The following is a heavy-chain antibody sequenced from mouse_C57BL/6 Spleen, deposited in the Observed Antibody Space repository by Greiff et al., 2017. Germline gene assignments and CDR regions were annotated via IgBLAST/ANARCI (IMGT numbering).Heavy chain of an antibody. D-gene: IGHD1-1*01. Sequence: SCSSYWMHWVKQRPGQGLEWIGNINPSNGGTNYNEKFKSKATLTVDKSSSTAYMQLSSLTSEDSAVYYCAREVLLRVGYFDVWGTGTTVTVSS. CDR3: AREVLLRVGYFDV. CDR1: SCSSYW. CDR2: INPSNGGT. J-gene: IGHJ1*03. V-gene: IGHV1-53*01.